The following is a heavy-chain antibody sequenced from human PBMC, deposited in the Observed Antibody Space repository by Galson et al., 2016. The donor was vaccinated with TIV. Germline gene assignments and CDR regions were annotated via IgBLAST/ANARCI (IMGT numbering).Heavy chain of an antibody. CDR1: GYTFINYY. CDR2: IDPSGGGI. J-gene: IGHJ4*02. Sequence: SVKVSCKASGYTFINYYMHWVRQAPGQGLEWVGVIDPSGGGITYAQKFQGRVTMTRDTSTNTVYMELSSLTSDDTAVFYCAVWANTYYFALWGQGTLITVSS. CDR3: AVWANTYYFAL. V-gene: IGHV1-46*01. D-gene: IGHD2-8*01.